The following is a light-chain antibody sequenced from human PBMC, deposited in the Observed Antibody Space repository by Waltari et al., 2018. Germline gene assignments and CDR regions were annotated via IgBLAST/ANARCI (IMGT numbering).Light chain of an antibody. Sequence: QSALTQPASVSGSLGQSITISCTGTSGDIGSYNSVSWYQQSPGKAPNLFIYEATNRPSGFSYRFSGSKSGNTASLTISRLQGQDEADYYCSSFTTTSTSVFGTGTKVSVL. V-gene: IGLV2-14*01. J-gene: IGLJ1*01. CDR1: SGDIGSYNS. CDR2: EAT. CDR3: SSFTTTSTSV.